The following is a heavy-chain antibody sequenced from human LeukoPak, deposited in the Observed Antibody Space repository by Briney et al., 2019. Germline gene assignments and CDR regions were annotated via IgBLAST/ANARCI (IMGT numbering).Heavy chain of an antibody. CDR1: GGSISSYY. CDR2: IYYSGST. V-gene: IGHV4-59*08. Sequence: SETLSFTCTVSGGSISSYYWSWIRQPPGKGLEWIGYIYYSGSTNYNPSLKSRVTISVDTSKNQFPLKLSSVTAADTAVYYCASGEDFWSGYYTLGYWGQGTLVTVSS. J-gene: IGHJ4*02. D-gene: IGHD3-3*01. CDR3: ASGEDFWSGYYTLGY.